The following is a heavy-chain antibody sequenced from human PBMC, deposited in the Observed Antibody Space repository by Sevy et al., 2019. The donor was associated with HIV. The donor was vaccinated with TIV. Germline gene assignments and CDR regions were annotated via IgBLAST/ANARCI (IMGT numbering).Heavy chain of an antibody. CDR1: GYTFSSYG. CDR3: ARGLIDYVTLHPRGFDL. J-gene: IGHJ3*01. D-gene: IGHD3-10*02. Sequence: ASVKVSCKASGYTFSSYGITWIRQAPGEGLEWMGWISAYNDDTDYSQNLQGSLTMTTDTSTSTVYMHLSSLRSDDTAVYYCARGLIDYVTLHPRGFDLWGQGTLVTVSS. V-gene: IGHV1-18*01. CDR2: ISAYNDDT.